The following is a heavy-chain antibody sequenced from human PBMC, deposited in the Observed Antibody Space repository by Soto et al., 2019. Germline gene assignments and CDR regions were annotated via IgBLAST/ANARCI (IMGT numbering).Heavy chain of an antibody. CDR1: GFTFSSYA. J-gene: IGHJ4*02. CDR2: ISYDGSNK. D-gene: IGHD5-18*01. Sequence: QVQLVESGGGVVQPGRSLRLSCAASGFTFSSYAMHWVRQAPGKGLEWVAVISYDGSNKYYADSVKGRFTISRDNSKNTLYLQMNSLRAEDTAVYYCARESEGYSYGLLDYWGQGTLVTVSS. CDR3: ARESEGYSYGLLDY. V-gene: IGHV3-30-3*01.